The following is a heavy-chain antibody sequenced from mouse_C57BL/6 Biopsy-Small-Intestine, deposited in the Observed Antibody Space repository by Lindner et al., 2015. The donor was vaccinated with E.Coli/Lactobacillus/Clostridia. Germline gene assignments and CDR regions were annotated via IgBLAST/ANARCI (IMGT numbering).Heavy chain of an antibody. V-gene: IGHV1-53*01. D-gene: IGHD4-1*01. CDR3: ARASLVDVFDF. Sequence: SVKVSCKASAYTFTGYYMHWLRQAPGQGLEWMGRINANTGGTNYAQKFQGRVSVTRDTSISTAYMELSRLTSDDTAVYFCARASLVDVFDFWGQGTMVSVSS. CDR1: AYTFTGYY. CDR2: INANTGGT. J-gene: IGHJ3*01.